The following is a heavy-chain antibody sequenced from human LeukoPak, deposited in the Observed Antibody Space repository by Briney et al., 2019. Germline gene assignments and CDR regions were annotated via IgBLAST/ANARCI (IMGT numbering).Heavy chain of an antibody. J-gene: IGHJ4*02. CDR2: INPNSGGT. V-gene: IGHV1-2*02. Sequence: ASVKVSCKASGYTFTGYYMHWVRQAPGQGLEWMGWINPNSGGTNYAQKFQGRVTMTRDTSISTAYMELSRLRSDDTAVYYCARAFRDYGDSAYYFDYWGQGTLVTVSS. D-gene: IGHD4-17*01. CDR1: GYTFTGYY. CDR3: ARAFRDYGDSAYYFDY.